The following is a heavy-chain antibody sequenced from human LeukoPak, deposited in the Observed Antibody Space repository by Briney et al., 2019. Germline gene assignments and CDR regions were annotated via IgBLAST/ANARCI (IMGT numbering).Heavy chain of an antibody. J-gene: IGHJ5*01. Sequence: SETLSLTCSVSGVSISTYYWNWFRQPPGKGLEWIGHRHDSGSSNYNPSLKSRVTISIDTSKNQFSLKLNSVTAADTADYYCARAPVVRGVFGWFDFWGQGVLVTVSS. CDR3: ARAPVVRGVFGWFDF. CDR2: RHDSGSS. V-gene: IGHV4-59*01. D-gene: IGHD3-10*01. CDR1: GVSISTYY.